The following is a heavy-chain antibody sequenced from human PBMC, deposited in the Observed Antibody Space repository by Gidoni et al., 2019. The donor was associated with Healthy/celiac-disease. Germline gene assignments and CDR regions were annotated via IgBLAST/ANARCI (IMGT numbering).Heavy chain of an antibody. Sequence: QVQLVESGGGVVQPGRSLRLSCAASGFPLSSTGMHWVRQAPGKGLAWVAVIWYDGSNKYYADSVKGRFTISRDNSKNTLYLQMNSLRAEDTAVYYCARDEEVYSSSADAFDIWGQGTMVTVSS. J-gene: IGHJ3*02. CDR2: IWYDGSNK. CDR3: ARDEEVYSSSADAFDI. CDR1: GFPLSSTG. V-gene: IGHV3-33*01. D-gene: IGHD6-6*01.